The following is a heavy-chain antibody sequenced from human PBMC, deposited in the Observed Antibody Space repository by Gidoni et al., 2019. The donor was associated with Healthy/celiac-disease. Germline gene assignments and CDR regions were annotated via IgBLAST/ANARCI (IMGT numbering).Heavy chain of an antibody. D-gene: IGHD6-13*01. J-gene: IGHJ6*03. V-gene: IGHV3-23*01. Sequence: EVQLLESGGGWVQPGGSLRLSCAASGFTLSSYAMSGVRQAPGKGLEWVSAISGSGGSTYYADSVKGRFTISRDNSKNTLYLQMNSLRAEDTAVYYCAKSVGAAGTNGNDYYYYYMDVWGKGTTVTVSS. CDR2: ISGSGGST. CDR3: AKSVGAAGTNGNDYYYYYMDV. CDR1: GFTLSSYA.